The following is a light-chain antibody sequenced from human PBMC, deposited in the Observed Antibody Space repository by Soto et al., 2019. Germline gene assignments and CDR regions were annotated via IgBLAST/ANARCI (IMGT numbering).Light chain of an antibody. Sequence: EIVMTQSPATLSLSPGERATLSCWAGQSVINNLAWYQQKPGQAPRLLIYDASTRATGIPARLSGSGSGTEFTLTISSLKSQDFAVYYCQQYYKWPLTFGGGTKVDIK. CDR2: DAS. CDR3: QQYYKWPLT. J-gene: IGKJ4*01. V-gene: IGKV3-15*01. CDR1: QSVINN.